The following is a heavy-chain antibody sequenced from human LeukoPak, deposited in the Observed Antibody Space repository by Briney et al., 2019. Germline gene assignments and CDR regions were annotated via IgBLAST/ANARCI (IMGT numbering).Heavy chain of an antibody. CDR1: GYTFTSYG. V-gene: IGHV1-18*01. CDR3: ASGYCSGGSCYSGSEVPLDY. D-gene: IGHD2-15*01. J-gene: IGHJ4*02. Sequence: ASVKVSCKASGYTFTSYGISWVRPAPGQGLEWMGWISAYNGNTNYAQKLQGRVTMTTDTSTSTAYMELRSLRSDDTAVYYCASGYCSGGSCYSGSEVPLDYWGQGTLVTVSS. CDR2: ISAYNGNT.